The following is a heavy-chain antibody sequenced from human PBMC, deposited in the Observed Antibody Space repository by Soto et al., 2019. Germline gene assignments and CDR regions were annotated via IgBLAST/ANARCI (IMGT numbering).Heavy chain of an antibody. D-gene: IGHD3-3*01. Sequence: QVQLVQSGAEVKKPGASVKVSCKASGYTFTSYYMHWVRQAPGQGLEWMGIINPSGGSTSYAQKFQGRGTMTRDTSTSTVYMELSSLRSEDTAVYYCARDQGYDFWSGYPYWYFDLWGRGTLVTVSS. J-gene: IGHJ2*01. V-gene: IGHV1-46*01. CDR1: GYTFTSYY. CDR2: INPSGGST. CDR3: ARDQGYDFWSGYPYWYFDL.